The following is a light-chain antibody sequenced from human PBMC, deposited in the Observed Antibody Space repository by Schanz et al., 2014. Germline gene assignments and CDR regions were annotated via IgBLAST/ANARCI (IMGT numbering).Light chain of an antibody. CDR2: WAS. CDR3: QQYYGYPLT. CDR1: QSILYNSNNKNY. Sequence: DIVMTQSPDSLAVSLGERATINCKSSQSILYNSNNKNYLSWYQQKPGQPPKPLIYWASTRESGVPDRFSGSGSGADFTLTISSLQAEDVAVYYCQQYYGYPLTFGGGTKVEIK. V-gene: IGKV4-1*01. J-gene: IGKJ4*01.